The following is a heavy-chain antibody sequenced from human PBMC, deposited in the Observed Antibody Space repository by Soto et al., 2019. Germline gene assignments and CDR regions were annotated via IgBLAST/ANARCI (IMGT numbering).Heavy chain of an antibody. V-gene: IGHV3-33*01. CDR3: ARDQEWLVPSCWYFDL. CDR2: IWYDGSNK. CDR1: GFTFSSYG. D-gene: IGHD6-19*01. Sequence: QVQLVESGGGVVQPGRSLRLSCAASGFTFSSYGMHWVRQAPGKGLEWVAVIWYDGSNKYYADSVKGRFTISRDNSKNTLYLQMNSLRAEDTAVYYCARDQEWLVPSCWYFDLWGRGTLVTVSS. J-gene: IGHJ2*01.